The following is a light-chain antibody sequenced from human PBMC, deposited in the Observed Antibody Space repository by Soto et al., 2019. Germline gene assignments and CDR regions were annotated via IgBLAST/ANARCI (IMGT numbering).Light chain of an antibody. CDR3: KQSSAFTLT. CDR1: QGINNW. J-gene: IGKJ4*01. Sequence: DIQMTQSPSSVSASVGDRVTITSRASQGINNWLAWYQQKTGKAPELMIYAVSYLQSGVPSRFSGSGPGTDFNLTISSLQTEDFATYVCKQSSAFTLTFGGGTKVDTK. V-gene: IGKV1-12*01. CDR2: AVS.